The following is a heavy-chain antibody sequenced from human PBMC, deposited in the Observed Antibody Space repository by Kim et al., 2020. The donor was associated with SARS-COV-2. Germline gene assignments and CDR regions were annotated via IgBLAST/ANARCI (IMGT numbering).Heavy chain of an antibody. CDR3: ARYPPGGYSPNSYNWFEP. CDR2: IYYSGST. J-gene: IGHJ5*02. Sequence: SETLSLTCTVSGGSISSGGYYWSWIRQHPGKGLEWIGYIYYSGSTYYNPSLKSRVTISVDTSKNQFSLKLSSVTAADTAVYYCARYPPGGYSPNSYNWFEPWGQGTLVTVSS. CDR1: GGSISSGGYY. V-gene: IGHV4-31*03. D-gene: IGHD1-26*01.